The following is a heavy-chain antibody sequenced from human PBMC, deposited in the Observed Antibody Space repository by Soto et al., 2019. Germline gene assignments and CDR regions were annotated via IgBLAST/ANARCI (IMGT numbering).Heavy chain of an antibody. J-gene: IGHJ6*02. Sequence: SLRLSCAASGFAFSSYAMHWVRQAPGKGLEWVAVISYDGSNKYYADSVKGRFTISRDNSKNTLYLQMNSLRAEDTAVYYCASGLFHGSANDNYYYYGMDVWRQRTTVTVSS. D-gene: IGHD1-1*01. CDR3: ASGLFHGSANDNYYYYGMDV. V-gene: IGHV3-30-3*01. CDR2: ISYDGSNK. CDR1: GFAFSSYA.